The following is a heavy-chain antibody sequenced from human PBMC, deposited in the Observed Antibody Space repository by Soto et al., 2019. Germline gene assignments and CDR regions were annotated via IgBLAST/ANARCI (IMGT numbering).Heavy chain of an antibody. J-gene: IGHJ6*02. CDR1: GFTFSSYW. CDR2: IKQDGSEK. CDR3: ARGGVYYAMDV. D-gene: IGHD3-10*01. V-gene: IGHV3-7*01. Sequence: PGGSLRLSCSASGFTFSSYWMTWVRQAPGKGLEWVANIKQDGSEKYDVDSVKGRFTISRDNAENSVYLQMNSLRAEDTAVYYCARGGVYYAMDVWGQGTTVTVSS.